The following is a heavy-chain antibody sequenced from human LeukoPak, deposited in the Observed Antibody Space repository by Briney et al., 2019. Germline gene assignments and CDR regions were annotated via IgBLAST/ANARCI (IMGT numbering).Heavy chain of an antibody. V-gene: IGHV4/OR15-8*01. D-gene: IGHD6-13*01. CDR2: IFHNGSP. CDR3: ARFRSSWYGRYFDY. Sequence: SETLSLTCVVSGDSISSDNWWNWVRQPPGKGLEWIGEIFHNGSPNYNPSLKSRVTISVDKSKDQFSLKLSSVTAADTAVYYCARFRSSWYGRYFDYWGQGTLVTVSS. J-gene: IGHJ4*02. CDR1: GDSISSDNW.